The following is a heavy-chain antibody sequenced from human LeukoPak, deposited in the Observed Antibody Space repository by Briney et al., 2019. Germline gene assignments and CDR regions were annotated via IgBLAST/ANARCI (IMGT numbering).Heavy chain of an antibody. V-gene: IGHV3-74*01. CDR1: GFTFISYW. CDR3: ARRGDYADY. CDR2: IHSDGTTT. D-gene: IGHD4-17*01. Sequence: GGSLRLSCAASGFTFISYWMHWVRQAPGKGLVWVSRIHSDGTTTNYADSVKGRFTISRDNAKNTLYLQMNSLRAEDTAVYYCARRGDYADYCGQGTLVTVSS. J-gene: IGHJ4*02.